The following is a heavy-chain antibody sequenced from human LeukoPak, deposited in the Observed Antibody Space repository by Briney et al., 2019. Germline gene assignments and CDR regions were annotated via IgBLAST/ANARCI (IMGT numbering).Heavy chain of an antibody. CDR1: GYTFSGYY. J-gene: IGHJ4*02. Sequence: ASVKVSCKASGYTFSGYYMHWVRQAPGQGLEWMGWINPNSGGTSYAQRFQGRVTMTRDTSISTAYMELSRLRSDDTAVYYCARGVSSSWYVDYWGQGTLVTVSS. CDR2: INPNSGGT. V-gene: IGHV1-2*02. D-gene: IGHD6-13*01. CDR3: ARGVSSSWYVDY.